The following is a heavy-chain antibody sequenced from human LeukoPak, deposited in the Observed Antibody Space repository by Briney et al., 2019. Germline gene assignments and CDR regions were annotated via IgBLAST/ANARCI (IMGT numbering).Heavy chain of an antibody. CDR2: MNPNSGNT. J-gene: IGHJ6*02. CDR1: GYTFTSYD. CDR3: ARLASSSWPLYYYYGMDV. D-gene: IGHD6-13*01. Sequence: EASVKVSCKASGYTFTSYDINWVRQATGQGLEWMGWMNPNSGNTGYAQKFQGRVTMTRNTSISTAYMELSSLRSEDTAVYYCARLASSSWPLYYYYGMDVWGQGTTVTVSS. V-gene: IGHV1-8*01.